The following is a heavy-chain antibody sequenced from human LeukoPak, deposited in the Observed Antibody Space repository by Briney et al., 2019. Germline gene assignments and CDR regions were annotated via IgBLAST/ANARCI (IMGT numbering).Heavy chain of an antibody. D-gene: IGHD4-17*01. V-gene: IGHV3-74*01. Sequence: GGSLRLSCAASGFTFSSYWMHWVRQAPGKGLVWVSRINSDGSSTSYADSVKGRFTISRDDAKNTLYLQMNSLRAEDTAVYYCARGNGDYEGGLDYWGQGTLVTVSS. CDR2: INSDGSST. CDR1: GFTFSSYW. J-gene: IGHJ4*02. CDR3: ARGNGDYEGGLDY.